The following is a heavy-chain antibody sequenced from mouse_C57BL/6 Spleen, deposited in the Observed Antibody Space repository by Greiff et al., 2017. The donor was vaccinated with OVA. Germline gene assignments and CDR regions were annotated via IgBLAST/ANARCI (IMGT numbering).Heavy chain of an antibody. Sequence: EVKLQESGPGLVKPSQSLSLTCSVTGYSITSGYYWNWIRQFPGNKLEWMGYISYDGSNNYNPSLKNRISITRDTSKNQFFLKLNSVTTEDTATYYCAREGDYPWFAYWGQGTLVTVSA. CDR3: AREGDYPWFAY. CDR2: ISYDGSN. CDR1: GYSITSGYY. J-gene: IGHJ3*01. V-gene: IGHV3-6*01. D-gene: IGHD2-4*01.